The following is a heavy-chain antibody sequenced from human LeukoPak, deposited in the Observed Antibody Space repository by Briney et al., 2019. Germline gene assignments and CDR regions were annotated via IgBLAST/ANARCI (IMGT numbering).Heavy chain of an antibody. J-gene: IGHJ4*02. Sequence: SETLSLTCTVSGGSISSGSYYWSWIRQPAGKGLEWIGRIYTSGSTNYNPSLKSRLTISVDTSKNQFFLKLSSVTAADTAVYYCARGCSGGNCYTAIDYWGQGTLVTISS. CDR3: ARGCSGGNCYTAIDY. V-gene: IGHV4-61*02. D-gene: IGHD2-15*01. CDR2: IYTSGST. CDR1: GGSISSGSYY.